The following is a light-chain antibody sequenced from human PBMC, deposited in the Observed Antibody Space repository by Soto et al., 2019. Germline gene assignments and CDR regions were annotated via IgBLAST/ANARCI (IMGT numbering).Light chain of an antibody. J-gene: IGKJ4*01. Sequence: EVVMNQSPATLSVSPGERATLSCRASQSISSNLAWYQQKPGQAPRLLIYGASTRATGIPARFSGSGSGTEFTLTISSLQSEDFALYYCPQYNNWPLTFGGGTKVDIK. CDR2: GAS. CDR3: PQYNNWPLT. V-gene: IGKV3-15*01. CDR1: QSISSN.